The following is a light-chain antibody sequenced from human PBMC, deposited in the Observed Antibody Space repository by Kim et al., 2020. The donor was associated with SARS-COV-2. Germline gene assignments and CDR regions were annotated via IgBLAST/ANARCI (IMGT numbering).Light chain of an antibody. CDR2: DVI. V-gene: IGLV2-23*02. CDR1: SSDVGSYHL. Sequence: QSITVSCSGTSSDVGSYHLVSWYQQHPGKAPKLLIYDVISRPSGVSNRFSGSKSDKTATLTISGLQVEDEADYYCCSFAGSRNVIFGGGTQLTVL. J-gene: IGLJ2*01. CDR3: CSFAGSRNVI.